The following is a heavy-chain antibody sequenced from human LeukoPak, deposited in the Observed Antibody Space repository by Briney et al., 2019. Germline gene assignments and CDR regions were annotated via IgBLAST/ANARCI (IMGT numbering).Heavy chain of an antibody. CDR1: GYTLTELS. Sequence: ASVKVSCKVSGYTLTELSMHWVRQAPGKGLEWMGGFDPEDGETIYAQKFQGRVTMTEDTSTDTAYMELSSLRSEDTAVYYCATDRLRGTTADYWGQGTLVTVSS. CDR2: FDPEDGET. CDR3: ATDRLRGTTADY. D-gene: IGHD4-17*01. J-gene: IGHJ4*02. V-gene: IGHV1-24*01.